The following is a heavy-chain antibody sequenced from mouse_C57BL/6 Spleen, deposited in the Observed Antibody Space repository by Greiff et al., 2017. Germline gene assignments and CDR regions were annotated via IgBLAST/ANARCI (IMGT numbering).Heavy chain of an antibody. D-gene: IGHD2-4*01. CDR1: GYTFTSYW. CDR2: IYPSDSET. V-gene: IGHV1-61*01. Sequence: QVQLQQPGAELVRPGSSVKLSCKASGYTFTSYWMDWVKQRPGQGLEWIGNIYPSDSETHYNQKFKDKATLTVDKSSSTAYMQLSSLTSEDSAVYYCARGDDYDDVGYFDVWGTGTTVTVSS. J-gene: IGHJ1*03. CDR3: ARGDDYDDVGYFDV.